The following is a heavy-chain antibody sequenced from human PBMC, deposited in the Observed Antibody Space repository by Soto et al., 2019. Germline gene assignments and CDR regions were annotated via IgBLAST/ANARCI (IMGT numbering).Heavy chain of an antibody. CDR2: IYYSGST. J-gene: IGHJ5*02. Sequence: PSETLSLTCTVSGGSISSGGYYWSWIRQHPGKGLEWIGYIYYSGSTYYNPSLKSRVTISVDTSKNQFSLKLSSVTGADTAVYYCARDYGSRFDPWGQGTLVTVSS. CDR3: ARDYGSRFDP. CDR1: GGSISSGGYY. V-gene: IGHV4-31*03. D-gene: IGHD3-10*01.